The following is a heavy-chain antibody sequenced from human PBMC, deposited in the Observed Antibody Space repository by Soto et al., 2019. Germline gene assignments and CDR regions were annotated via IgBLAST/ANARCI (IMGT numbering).Heavy chain of an antibody. J-gene: IGHJ4*02. CDR3: AKGRDSTLLRWQYFDN. CDR2: ISYEGRNK. CDR1: GLTFSLYG. Sequence: QVQLVESGGDVIQSGRSLRLSCAVSGLTFSLYGMHWVRQAPGKGLEWVAFISYEGRNKYYADSVKGRFTISRDNSKNALSLQLDSLRPEETAVYYCAKGRDSTLLRWQYFDNWGQGTQVTVSS. D-gene: IGHD2-15*01. V-gene: IGHV3-30*18.